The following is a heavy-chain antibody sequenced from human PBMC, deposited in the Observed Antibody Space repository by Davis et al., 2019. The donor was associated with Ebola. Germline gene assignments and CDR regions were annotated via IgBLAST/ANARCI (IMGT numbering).Heavy chain of an antibody. Sequence: ASVKVSCKASGYTFTGYYMHWVQQAPGQGLEWMGWINPNSGGTNYAQKFQGRVTMTRDTSISTAYMELSRLRSDDTAVYYCARMGHNPIAAAVSSWGQGTLVTVSS. J-gene: IGHJ4*02. D-gene: IGHD6-13*01. CDR3: ARMGHNPIAAAVSS. CDR2: INPNSGGT. CDR1: GYTFTGYY. V-gene: IGHV1-2*02.